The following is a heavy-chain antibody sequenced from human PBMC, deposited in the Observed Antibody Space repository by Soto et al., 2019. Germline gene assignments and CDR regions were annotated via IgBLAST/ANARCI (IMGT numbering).Heavy chain of an antibody. CDR1: GLTFNNAW. CDR3: TTYSGAAFEY. CDR2: IRSKSDGGTT. Sequence: VGSLRLSCVASGLTFNNAWMNWVRQAPGKGLEWVGRIRSKSDGGTTDYAAPVKGRFTISRDDSKNMVDLQMSSLKTEDTAIYYCTTYSGAAFEYWGQGALVTVSS. D-gene: IGHD1-26*01. J-gene: IGHJ4*02. V-gene: IGHV3-15*01.